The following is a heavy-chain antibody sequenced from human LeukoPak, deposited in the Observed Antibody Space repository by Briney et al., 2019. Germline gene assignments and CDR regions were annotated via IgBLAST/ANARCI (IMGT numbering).Heavy chain of an antibody. CDR2: ISGSAGNT. J-gene: IGHJ4*02. D-gene: IGHD3-22*01. V-gene: IGHV3-23*01. Sequence: AGGSLRLSCAASGFTFRSYAMSWVRQAPGKGLEWVSVISGSAGNTYDADSVKGRFTISRDNSKNTLYLQMNSLRADDTAVYYCAKGKYYSDSSGNFNLFDYWGQGIMVTVSS. CDR3: AKGKYYSDSSGNFNLFDY. CDR1: GFTFRSYA.